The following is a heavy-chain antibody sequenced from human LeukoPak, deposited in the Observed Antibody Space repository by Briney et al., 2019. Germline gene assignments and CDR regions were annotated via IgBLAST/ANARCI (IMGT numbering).Heavy chain of an antibody. CDR3: AKDSNYYDSSGYYYS. Sequence: GSLRLSCAXSGFTFSSYAMSWVRQAPGKGLEWVSAISGSGGSTYYADSVKGRFTISRDNSKNTLYLQMNSLRAEDTAVYYCAKDSNYYDSSGYYYSWGQGTLVTVSS. J-gene: IGHJ5*02. CDR2: ISGSGGST. V-gene: IGHV3-23*01. CDR1: GFTFSSYA. D-gene: IGHD3-22*01.